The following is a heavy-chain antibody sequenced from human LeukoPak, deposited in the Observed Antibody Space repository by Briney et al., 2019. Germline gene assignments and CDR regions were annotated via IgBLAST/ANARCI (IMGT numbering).Heavy chain of an antibody. CDR2: ISGSSSYT. CDR1: GFTFRDYY. V-gene: IGHV3-11*06. CDR3: AKFSPMAASHYFDF. D-gene: IGHD5-24*01. J-gene: IGHJ4*02. Sequence: VGSLRLSCAASGFTFRDYYMSWVRQGPGKGLEWVSYISGSSSYTDYADSVKGRFTISRDKAKNSLYLKMNGLRAGHTAVYSCAKFSPMAASHYFDFWGQGTLVTVSS.